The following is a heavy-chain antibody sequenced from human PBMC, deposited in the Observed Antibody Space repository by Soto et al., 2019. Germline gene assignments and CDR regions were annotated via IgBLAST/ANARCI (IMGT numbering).Heavy chain of an antibody. V-gene: IGHV3-23*01. CDR1: GFTFSSYA. Sequence: GGSLRLSCAASGFTFSSYAMSWVRQAPGKGLEWVSAISGSGGSTYYADSVKGRFTISRDNSKNTLYLQMNSLRAEDTAVYYYAKGGLRFLEWLSAPLVPGMDVWGQGTTVTVSS. CDR3: AKGGLRFLEWLSAPLVPGMDV. D-gene: IGHD3-3*01. CDR2: ISGSGGST. J-gene: IGHJ6*02.